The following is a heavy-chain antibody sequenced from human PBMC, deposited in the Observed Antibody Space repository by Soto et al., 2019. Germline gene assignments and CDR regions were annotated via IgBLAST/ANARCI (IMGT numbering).Heavy chain of an antibody. CDR3: ARDLCPLGSGSPCPTFGMDL. CDR1: GYTFTGHY. V-gene: IGHV1-2*02. J-gene: IGHJ6*02. Sequence: QVQLVQSGAEVKPPGASVKVSCKASGYTFTGHYMHWVRQVSGRRLEFLGWLKPDNGGTYYAPKFQGRVTFTMDTSKTTAYMEMSGLQSDDTAVYFCARDLCPLGSGSPCPTFGMDLWGQGTTVAVSS. D-gene: IGHD3-10*01. CDR2: LKPDNGGT.